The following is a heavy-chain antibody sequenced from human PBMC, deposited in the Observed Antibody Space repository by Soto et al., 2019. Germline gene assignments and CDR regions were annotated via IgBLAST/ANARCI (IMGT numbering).Heavy chain of an antibody. CDR3: ARGQLVWYGDLTPYHRDIDV. V-gene: IGHV4-34*01. Sequence: PSETLPLTCAFYGGSFDDFYWSWVRQSPGKGLEWVGEISHDGGTNYSPSLASRVSISVDTSKNQFSLHLRSVTAADTGLYYCARGQLVWYGDLTPYHRDIDVWGQGTTVTVS. J-gene: IGHJ6*02. CDR2: ISHDGGT. D-gene: IGHD3-10*01. CDR1: GGSFDDFY.